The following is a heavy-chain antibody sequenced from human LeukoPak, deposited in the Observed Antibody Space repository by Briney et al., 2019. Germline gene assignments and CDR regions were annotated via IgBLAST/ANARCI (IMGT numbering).Heavy chain of an antibody. CDR2: TYHSGST. J-gene: IGHJ4*02. Sequence: SETLSLTCTVSGYSISSGYYWGWIRQPPGKGLEWIGSTYHSGSTYYNPSLKSRVTISVDTSKNQFSLKLSSVTAADTAVYYCAREKGSSGYYYPLGYWGQGTLVTVSS. CDR3: AREKGSSGYYYPLGY. D-gene: IGHD3-22*01. CDR1: GYSISSGYY. V-gene: IGHV4-38-2*02.